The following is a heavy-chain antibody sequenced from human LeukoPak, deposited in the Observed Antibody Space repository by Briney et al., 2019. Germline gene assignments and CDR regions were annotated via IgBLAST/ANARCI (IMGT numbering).Heavy chain of an antibody. CDR2: ISYDGSNK. V-gene: IGHV3-30*18. CDR1: VFTFSSYG. Sequence: GGSLRLSCVASVFTFSSYGMHGVRQAPGKGLEWVAVISYDGSNKYYADSVRGGFTISRDNSKNTLYLQMNSLRAEDTAVYYCAKAIGSGWSRDYYFDYWGQGTLVTVSS. CDR3: AKAIGSGWSRDYYFDY. J-gene: IGHJ4*02. D-gene: IGHD6-19*01.